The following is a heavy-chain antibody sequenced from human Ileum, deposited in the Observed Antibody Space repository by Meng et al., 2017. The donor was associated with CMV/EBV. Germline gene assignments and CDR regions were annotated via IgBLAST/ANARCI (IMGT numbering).Heavy chain of an antibody. CDR2: IYYSGST. V-gene: IGHV4-39*07. Sequence: DESGPGLVKPSEPLSLTVPFTGGSNSRGTYYWAWIRQSTGKGLELIGSIYYSGSTYDNPSLKSRVTMSVDTFKNQFSLKLTSVTAADTAVYYCAGDWGPYSSRGYFDPWGQGTLVTVSS. CDR3: AGDWGPYSSRGYFDP. D-gene: IGHD6-13*01. CDR1: GGSNSRGTYY. J-gene: IGHJ5*02.